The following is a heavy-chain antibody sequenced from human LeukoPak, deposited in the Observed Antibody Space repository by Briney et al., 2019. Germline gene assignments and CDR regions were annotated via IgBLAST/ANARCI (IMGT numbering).Heavy chain of an antibody. CDR3: ARHHRGRRPDWFDP. J-gene: IGHJ5*02. CDR2: IYYSGRT. V-gene: IGHV4-39*01. CDR1: GGSISSSSYY. Sequence: SETLSLTCTVSGGSISSSSYYWGWIRQPPGKGLEWIGSIYYSGRTYYNPSLKSRVTISIDTSKNQFSLKLSSVTAADTAVYYCARHHRGRRPDWFDPWGQGTLVTVSS. D-gene: IGHD3-16*01.